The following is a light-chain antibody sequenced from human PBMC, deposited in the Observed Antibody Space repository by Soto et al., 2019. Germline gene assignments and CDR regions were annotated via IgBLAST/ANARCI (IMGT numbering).Light chain of an antibody. V-gene: IGLV2-8*01. CDR3: SSYARSNNFV. CDR1: SSDVGGYNY. Sequence: QSALTQPPSASGSPGQSVTISCTGTSSDVGGYNYVSWYQQHPGKAPKLMIYEVSERPSGVPDRFSGSKSSNTASLTVSGLQAEDEADYYCSSYARSNNFVFGTGTKVTVL. J-gene: IGLJ1*01. CDR2: EVS.